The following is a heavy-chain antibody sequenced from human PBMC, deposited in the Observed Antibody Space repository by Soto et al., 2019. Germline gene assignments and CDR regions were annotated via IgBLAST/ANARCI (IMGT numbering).Heavy chain of an antibody. CDR1: GGSFSGYY. CDR2: INHSGST. V-gene: IGHV4-34*01. CDR3: ARDGGYYDSSGYSTTLYYDL. D-gene: IGHD3-22*01. Sequence: QVQLQQWGAGLLKPSETLSLTCAVYGGSFSGYYWSWIRQPPGKGLEWIGEINHSGSTNYNPSLKSRVTISVDTSKHQFSLKLSSVTAADTAVYYCARDGGYYDSSGYSTTLYYDLWGRGTLVTVSS. J-gene: IGHJ2*01.